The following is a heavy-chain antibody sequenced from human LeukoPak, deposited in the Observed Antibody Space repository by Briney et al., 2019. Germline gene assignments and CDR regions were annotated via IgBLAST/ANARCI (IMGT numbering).Heavy chain of an antibody. CDR2: VWHDGNNK. Sequence: GGSLRLSCAVSGFTFSSYGMHWVRQAPGKGLEWVAVVWHDGNNKYYGDSVKARFSISRENSNNMLYLQMNSLRAEDTAVYYCVRGRLGMDVWGQGTTVTVSS. D-gene: IGHD1-26*01. CDR1: GFTFSSYG. J-gene: IGHJ6*02. V-gene: IGHV3-33*01. CDR3: VRGRLGMDV.